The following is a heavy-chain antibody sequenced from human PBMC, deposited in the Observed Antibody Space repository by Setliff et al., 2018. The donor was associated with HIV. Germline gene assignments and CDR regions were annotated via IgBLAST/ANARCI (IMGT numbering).Heavy chain of an antibody. J-gene: IGHJ4*02. V-gene: IGHV6-1*01. Sequence: SQTLSLTCAISGDSVSSNNAAWNWIRQSPSRGLEWLGRTYYRSKWYFDYAVSVKGRFTMSRDNAKDSVYLQMNTLRVEDTAVYYCAREATPRHSSGWVYFDYWGQGMMVTVSS. CDR1: GDSVSSNNAA. CDR2: TYYRSKWYF. CDR3: AREATPRHSSGWVYFDY. D-gene: IGHD6-19*01.